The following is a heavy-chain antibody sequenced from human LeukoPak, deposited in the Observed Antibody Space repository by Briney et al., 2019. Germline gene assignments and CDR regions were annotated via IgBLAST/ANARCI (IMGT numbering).Heavy chain of an antibody. CDR2: IDYSGST. CDR1: GGSISSYS. J-gene: IGHJ6*03. Sequence: SETLSLTCTVSGGSISSYSWSWIRQPPGKGLEWIGYIDYSGSTDYNPSLKSRVTISVDTSKNQFSLKLSSVTAADTAVYYCARDKSVPGAYYYYMDVWGKGTTVTVSS. D-gene: IGHD6-19*01. CDR3: ARDKSVPGAYYYYMDV. V-gene: IGHV4-59*01.